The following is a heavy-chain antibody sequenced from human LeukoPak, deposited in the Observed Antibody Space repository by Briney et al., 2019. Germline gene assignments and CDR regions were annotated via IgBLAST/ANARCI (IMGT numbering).Heavy chain of an antibody. CDR1: GFTFSIYN. J-gene: IGHJ6*03. D-gene: IGHD5-18*01. V-gene: IGHV3-66*01. CDR3: ASLVDTPSFGHMDV. CDR2: IFAGGST. Sequence: GGSLRLSCAASGFTFSIYNMNWVRQAPGKGLEWVSVIFAGGSTTYADSGKGRFTTYRGKSKNTLSLQMNSLRAEDTAVYYCASLVDTPSFGHMDVWGKGTTVTISS.